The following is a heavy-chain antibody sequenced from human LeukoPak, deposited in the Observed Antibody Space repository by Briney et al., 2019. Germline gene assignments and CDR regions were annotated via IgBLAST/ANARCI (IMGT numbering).Heavy chain of an antibody. CDR1: GFTFDDSG. CDR3: AKGGWSTSLDF. D-gene: IGHD2-15*01. V-gene: IGHV3-20*04. CDR2: TNWNGRST. Sequence: PGGSLRLSCAASGFTFDDSGMTWVRQAPGKGLEWVSGTNWNGRSTGYADSVKGRFTISRDNAKNSRYLQMNSLSAADTAVYYCAKGGWSTSLDFWGQGTLVTVSS. J-gene: IGHJ4*02.